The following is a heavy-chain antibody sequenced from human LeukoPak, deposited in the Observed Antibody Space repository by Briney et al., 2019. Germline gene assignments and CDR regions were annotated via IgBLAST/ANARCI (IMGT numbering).Heavy chain of an antibody. CDR1: GYIFINDG. V-gene: IGHV1-18*01. CDR3: ARTPLGSKHAFDI. J-gene: IGHJ3*02. D-gene: IGHD7-27*01. Sequence: ASVKVSCKTSGYIFINDGISWVRQAPGQGLDWMGWISPKTGNKIYAQKFQARVTLTTDTSTSTVYMELRSLRSDDTATYYCARTPLGSKHAFDIWGQGTMVTVSS. CDR2: ISPKTGNK.